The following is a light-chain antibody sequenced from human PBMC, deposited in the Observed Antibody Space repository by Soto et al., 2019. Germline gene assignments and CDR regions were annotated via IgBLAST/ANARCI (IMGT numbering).Light chain of an antibody. CDR1: QSVSSSY. CDR2: GAS. Sequence: EIVLTQSPGTLFLSPGERATLSCRASQSVSSSYLAWYQQKPGQAPRLLMYGASSRATGIPDRFSGSGSGTDFTLTINRLEPEDFAVYYCQQYGSSPLFTFGPGTKVDIK. V-gene: IGKV3-20*01. CDR3: QQYGSSPLFT. J-gene: IGKJ3*01.